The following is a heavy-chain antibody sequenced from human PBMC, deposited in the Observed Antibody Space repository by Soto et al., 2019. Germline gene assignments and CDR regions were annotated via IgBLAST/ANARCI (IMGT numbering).Heavy chain of an antibody. CDR3: AKDAIMVSSSFNYFDF. V-gene: IGHV3-23*01. D-gene: IGHD6-13*01. Sequence: PGGSLRISCVVSGFIPSSYAMTWFRKAPGKGLEWVSGISGSGGATSYADSVKGRFTISRDNSKNTLYLQMNSLSAEDTAIYYCAKDAIMVSSSFNYFDFWGQGALVTVSS. J-gene: IGHJ4*02. CDR1: GFIPSSYA. CDR2: ISGSGGAT.